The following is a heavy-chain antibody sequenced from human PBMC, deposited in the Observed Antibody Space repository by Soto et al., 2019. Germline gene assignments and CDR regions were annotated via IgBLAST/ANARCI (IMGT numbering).Heavy chain of an antibody. D-gene: IGHD3-3*01. Sequence: GESLKISCKGSGYNFAGYWVAWVRQMPGKGLELMGIIYPSDSDTRYRPSFQGQVTTSADKSISSAYLQWSSLRASDTAMYYCARGGVSTRTFDYWGQGTPVTVSS. CDR1: GYNFAGYW. J-gene: IGHJ4*02. V-gene: IGHV5-51*01. CDR3: ARGGVSTRTFDY. CDR2: IYPSDSDT.